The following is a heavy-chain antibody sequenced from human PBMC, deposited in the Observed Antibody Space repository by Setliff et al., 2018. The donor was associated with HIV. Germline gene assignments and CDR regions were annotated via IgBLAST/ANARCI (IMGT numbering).Heavy chain of an antibody. CDR3: AKDGSGSHVMASPLRHLDL. V-gene: IGHV3-9*01. J-gene: IGHJ2*01. Sequence: PGGSLRLSCVASGFIFDEYAIHWVRQVPGKGLEWVAGIGWNSADIAYVDSVEGRFTVSRDNAENSLYLQMNSLRADDTAFYYCAKDGSGSHVMASPLRHLDLWGRGTLVTVSS. CDR1: GFIFDEYA. CDR2: IGWNSADI. D-gene: IGHD1-26*01.